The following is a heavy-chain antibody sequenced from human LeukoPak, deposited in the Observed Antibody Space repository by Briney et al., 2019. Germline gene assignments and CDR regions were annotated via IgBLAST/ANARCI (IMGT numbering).Heavy chain of an antibody. J-gene: IGHJ3*02. CDR2: IHSSGGT. Sequence: PGGSLRLSCAASGFSISSNYMSWVRQAPGKGLEWVSVIHSSGGTYYADSVKGRFTISRDNSKNTLYLHMNSLRVEDTGVYYCARDFRGMTSGTLVDAFNTWGQGTMVTVSS. V-gene: IGHV3-53*01. D-gene: IGHD1-1*01. CDR1: GFSISSNY. CDR3: ARDFRGMTSGTLVDAFNT.